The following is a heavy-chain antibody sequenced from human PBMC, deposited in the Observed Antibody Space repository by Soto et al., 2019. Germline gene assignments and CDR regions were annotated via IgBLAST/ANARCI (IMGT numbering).Heavy chain of an antibody. CDR2: INHSGST. J-gene: IGHJ4*02. CDR1: GGSFSGYY. V-gene: IGHV4-34*01. D-gene: IGHD3-10*01. Sequence: SETLSLTCAVYGGSFSGYYWSWIRQPPGKGLEWIEEINHSGSTNYNPSLKSRVTISVDTSKNQFSLKLSSVTAADTAVYYCARIGQGHGYYFDYWGQGTLVTVSS. CDR3: ARIGQGHGYYFDY.